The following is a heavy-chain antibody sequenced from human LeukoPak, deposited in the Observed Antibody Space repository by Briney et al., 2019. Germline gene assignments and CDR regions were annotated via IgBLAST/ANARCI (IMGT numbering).Heavy chain of an antibody. CDR3: AKDDGGATWGYYFDY. CDR2: ISGNGGST. J-gene: IGHJ4*02. D-gene: IGHD3-16*01. CDR1: GFTFSSYS. Sequence: GGSLRLSSAASGFTFSSYSMSWVRQPPGKGLEWVSLISGNGGSTYYADSVKGRFTISRDSSKNTLFLQMNSLRAEDTAVYYCAKDDGGATWGYYFDYWGQGTLVTVSS. V-gene: IGHV3-23*01.